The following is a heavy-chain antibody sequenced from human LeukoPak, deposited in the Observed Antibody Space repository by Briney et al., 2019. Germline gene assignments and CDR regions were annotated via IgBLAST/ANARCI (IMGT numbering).Heavy chain of an antibody. Sequence: PGGSLRLSCAASGFTFSSYWMSWVRPAPGKGLEWVANIKQDGSEKYYVDSVKGRFTISRDNAKNSLYLQMNSLRAEDTAVYYCARLSVGRGWGFDYWGQGTLVTVSS. V-gene: IGHV3-7*01. J-gene: IGHJ4*02. CDR1: GFTFSSYW. D-gene: IGHD6-19*01. CDR3: ARLSVGRGWGFDY. CDR2: IKQDGSEK.